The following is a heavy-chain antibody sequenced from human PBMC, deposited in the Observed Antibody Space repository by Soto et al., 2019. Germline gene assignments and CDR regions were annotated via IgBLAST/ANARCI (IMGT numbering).Heavy chain of an antibody. CDR2: ISYDGSNK. V-gene: IGHV3-30*18. CDR1: GFTFSSYG. D-gene: IGHD6-13*01. Sequence: GGSLILSCAASGFTFSSYGMHWVRQAPGKGLEWVAVISYDGSNKYYADSVKGRFTISRDNSKNTLYLQMNSLRAEDTAVYYCAKDSSSWYYYYGMDVWGQGTTVTVSS. J-gene: IGHJ6*02. CDR3: AKDSSSWYYYYGMDV.